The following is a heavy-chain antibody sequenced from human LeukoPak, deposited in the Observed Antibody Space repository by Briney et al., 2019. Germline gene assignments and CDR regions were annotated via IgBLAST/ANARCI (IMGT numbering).Heavy chain of an antibody. V-gene: IGHV3-23*01. J-gene: IGHJ4*02. CDR3: AKGQELDDGVFDS. CDR2: IRGNGDTA. CDR1: GFTFSSIA. D-gene: IGHD1-1*01. Sequence: PGGSLRLSCAASGFTFSSIAMTWVRQAPGKGLEWVSTIRGNGDTAYKADSVRGRFAISRDDSKNALFLQMNSLRLEDTAIYYCAKGQELDDGVFDSWGQGTRVTVSS.